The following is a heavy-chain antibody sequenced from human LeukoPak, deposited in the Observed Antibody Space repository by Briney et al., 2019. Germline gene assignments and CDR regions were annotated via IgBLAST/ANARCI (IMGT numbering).Heavy chain of an antibody. Sequence: SETLSLTCTVSGGSVSSGSYYWSWIRQPPGKGLEWIGYICHSGSTYYNPSLKSRVTISVDRSKNQFSLKLSSVTAADTAVYYCARGDGSGNYYYGMDVWGQGTTVTVSS. J-gene: IGHJ6*02. V-gene: IGHV4-30-2*01. CDR3: ARGDGSGNYYYGMDV. CDR2: ICHSGST. D-gene: IGHD3-10*01. CDR1: GGSVSSGSYY.